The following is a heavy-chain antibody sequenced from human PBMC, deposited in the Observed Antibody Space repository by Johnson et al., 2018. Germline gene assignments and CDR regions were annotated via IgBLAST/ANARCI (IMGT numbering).Heavy chain of an antibody. CDR1: GFTFDDYA. D-gene: IGHD1-26*01. Sequence: VQLVESGGGLVQPGRSLRLSCAASGFTFDDYAMHWVRQAPGKGLEWVSGISGNRGSIGYADSVKGRFPISRDKAKHSLVLQMNSLRAEDTAVYYCARNSGSYYGMDVWCQGTTVTVSS. J-gene: IGHJ6*02. V-gene: IGHV3-9*01. CDR2: ISGNRGSI. CDR3: ARNSGSYYGMDV.